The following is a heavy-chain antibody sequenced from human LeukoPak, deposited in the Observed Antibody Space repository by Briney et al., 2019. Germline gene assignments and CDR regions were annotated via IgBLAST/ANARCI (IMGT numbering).Heavy chain of an antibody. Sequence: SQTLSLTCAIFGDSVSSTSAAWNWIRQSPSRGLEWLGRTYYRSKWYYDYTVSVSSRLTINPDTSKNQFSLQLNSVTPEDTAIYYCARGGSGSFDFWGQGTLVTVSS. CDR3: ARGGSGSFDF. CDR1: GDSVSSTSAA. J-gene: IGHJ4*02. V-gene: IGHV6-1*01. CDR2: TYYRSKWYY. D-gene: IGHD6-19*01.